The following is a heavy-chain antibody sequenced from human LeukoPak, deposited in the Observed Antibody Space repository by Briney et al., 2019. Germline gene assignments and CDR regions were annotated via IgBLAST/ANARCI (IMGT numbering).Heavy chain of an antibody. J-gene: IGHJ4*02. D-gene: IGHD6-13*01. CDR2: IEEDGNKK. Sequence: GGSLRLSCATSGFTLSNYWMNWVRQAPGKGLEWVANIEEDGNKKNYVDSVKGRFTISRDNVKNSIYLQMNSLRADDTAVYYCARGRGIALWGQGTLDTVSS. CDR1: GFTLSNYW. CDR3: ARGRGIAL. V-gene: IGHV3-7*01.